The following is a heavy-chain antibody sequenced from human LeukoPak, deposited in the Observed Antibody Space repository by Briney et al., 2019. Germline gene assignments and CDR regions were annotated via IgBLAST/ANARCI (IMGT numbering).Heavy chain of an antibody. D-gene: IGHD6-19*01. CDR1: VYTLTELS. CDR3: ATGLDSSHYYGMDV. CDR2: FDSEDGET. V-gene: IGHV1-24*01. J-gene: IGHJ6*02. Sequence: ASPKVSSKVSVYTLTELSMHWVRQAPGKGLEWMGGFDSEDGETIYAQKFQGRVTMTEDPSTDTAYMELSSLRSEDTAVYYCATGLDSSHYYGMDVWGQGTTVTVSS.